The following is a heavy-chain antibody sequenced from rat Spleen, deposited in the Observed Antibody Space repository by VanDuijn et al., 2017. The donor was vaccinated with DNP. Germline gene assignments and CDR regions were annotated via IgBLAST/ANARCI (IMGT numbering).Heavy chain of an antibody. J-gene: IGHJ2*01. CDR2: ITSSGGNT. CDR3: ARHRTGSWDY. V-gene: IGHV5-25*01. Sequence: EVQLVESGGGVVQPGRSLKLSCAASGFTFSNYDMAWVRQAPTKGLEWVASITSSGGNTYYRDSVKGRFTVSRDNAKSTLYLQMDSLRSEDTATFYCARHRTGSWDYWGQGVMVTVSS. CDR1: GFTFSNYD. D-gene: IGHD5-1*01.